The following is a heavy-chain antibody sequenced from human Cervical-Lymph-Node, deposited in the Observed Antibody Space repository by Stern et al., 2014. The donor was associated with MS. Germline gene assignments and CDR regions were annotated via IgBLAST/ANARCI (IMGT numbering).Heavy chain of an antibody. Sequence: EVQLVESGAELIRPGESLKISCKGSGYKFSIYWIAWVRQMPGKGLEWMVIIYPGDSETRYSPSFQGKVTMSADKSTSTAYLQCSSLNASDTAMYFCARQTTAWASDVWGQGTLVTVSS. CDR1: GYKFSIYW. V-gene: IGHV5-51*01. CDR2: IYPGDSET. CDR3: ARQTTAWASDV. D-gene: IGHD1-14*01. J-gene: IGHJ4*02.